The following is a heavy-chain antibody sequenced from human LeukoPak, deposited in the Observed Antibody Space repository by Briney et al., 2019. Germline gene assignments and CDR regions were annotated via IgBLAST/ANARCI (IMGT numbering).Heavy chain of an antibody. D-gene: IGHD1-26*01. CDR2: ISYDGSNK. J-gene: IGHJ4*02. Sequence: GGSLRLSCAASGFTFSSYAMHWVRQAPGKGLEWVAVISYDGSNKYYADSVKGRFTVSRDNSKNTLYLQMNSLRAEDTAVYYCAKDQSYWEIDYWGQGTLVTVSS. CDR1: GFTFSSYA. CDR3: AKDQSYWEIDY. V-gene: IGHV3-30*04.